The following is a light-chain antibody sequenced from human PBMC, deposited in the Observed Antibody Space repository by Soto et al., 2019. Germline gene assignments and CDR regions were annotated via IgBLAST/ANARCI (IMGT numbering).Light chain of an antibody. Sequence: DIQMTQSPSSLSASVGDRVTITCRASQSISDYLNWYQQKPGKAPKLLIHAASSLRSGVPSRFSGSGSGTDFTLTISSLQPEDFATYYCQQSYNTLLYTFGQGTKLEIK. CDR1: QSISDY. CDR3: QQSYNTLLYT. V-gene: IGKV1-39*01. CDR2: AAS. J-gene: IGKJ2*01.